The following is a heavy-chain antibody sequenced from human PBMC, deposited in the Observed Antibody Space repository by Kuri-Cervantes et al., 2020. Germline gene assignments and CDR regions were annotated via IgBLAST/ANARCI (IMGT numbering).Heavy chain of an antibody. Sequence: GGSLRPSCVVSKFTFSNFVMTWVRRAPGKGLEWVSTIIGSGAVTFYADSVKGRFTISRDNAKNTLFLQMNSLVAEDTAMYYCARDQGRNCTTTDCSLYTWGQGTLVTVSS. J-gene: IGHJ5*02. CDR1: KFTFSNFV. V-gene: IGHV3-23*01. CDR2: IIGSGAVT. CDR3: ARDQGRNCTTTDCSLYT. D-gene: IGHD2-2*01.